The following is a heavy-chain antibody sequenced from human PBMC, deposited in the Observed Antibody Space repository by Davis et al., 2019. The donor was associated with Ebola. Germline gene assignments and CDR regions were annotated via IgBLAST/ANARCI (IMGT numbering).Heavy chain of an antibody. J-gene: IGHJ3*02. CDR2: ISSSGNNI. CDR3: ARQDGANSDAFDM. Sequence: GESLKISCEASGFIFSSYSMTWVRQAPGTGLEWVASISSSGNNIYYGDSVKGRFSISRDDAKKSLFLQMTSLRVEDTAVYYCARQDGANSDAFDMWGQGTLVTVSS. CDR1: GFIFSSYS. V-gene: IGHV3-21*01. D-gene: IGHD4-23*01.